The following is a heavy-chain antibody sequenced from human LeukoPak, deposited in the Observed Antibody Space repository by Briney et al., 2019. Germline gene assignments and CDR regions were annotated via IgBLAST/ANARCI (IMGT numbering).Heavy chain of an antibody. CDR1: GGSISSSSHY. D-gene: IGHD3-22*01. J-gene: IGHJ4*02. V-gene: IGHV4-39*01. CDR3: AIGYYYDSSGPTGEFDY. CDR2: IYYSGST. Sequence: SETLSLTCTVSGGSISSSSHYWGWIRQPPGNGLEWIGRIYYSGSTYYNPSLKSRVTISVDTSKNQFSLKLSSVTAADTAVYYCAIGYYYDSSGPTGEFDYWGQGTMVTVSS.